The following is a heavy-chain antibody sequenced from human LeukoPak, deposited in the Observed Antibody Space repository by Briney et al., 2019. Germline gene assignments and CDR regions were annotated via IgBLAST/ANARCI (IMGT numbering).Heavy chain of an antibody. D-gene: IGHD2-2*03. CDR2: IYSGGST. CDR3: ASGYCSSTSCYRVLRY. V-gene: IGHV3-53*04. J-gene: IGHJ4*02. Sequence: PGGSLRLSCAASGFTFSSYAMSWVRQAPGKGLEWVSVIYSGGSTYYADSVKGRFTISRHNSKNTLYLQMNSLRAEDTAVYYCASGYCSSTSCYRVLRYWGQGTLVTVSS. CDR1: GFTFSSYA.